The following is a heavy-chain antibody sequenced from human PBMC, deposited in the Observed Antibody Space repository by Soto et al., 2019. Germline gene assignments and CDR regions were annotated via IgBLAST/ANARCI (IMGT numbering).Heavy chain of an antibody. CDR1: GGTFSSYS. V-gene: IGHV1-69*01. CDR3: ARKGGWCGYDNGMDV. CDR2: IIPIFGTA. D-gene: IGHD5-12*01. J-gene: IGHJ6*02. Sequence: QVQLVQSAAEVKKPGSSVNVSCKASGGTFSSYSISWVRQAPGQGLEWMGGIIPIFGTANYAQKFQGRVTITADESTSTAYMELSSMRSEDTAVYYCARKGGWCGYDNGMDVWGQGTTVTVSS.